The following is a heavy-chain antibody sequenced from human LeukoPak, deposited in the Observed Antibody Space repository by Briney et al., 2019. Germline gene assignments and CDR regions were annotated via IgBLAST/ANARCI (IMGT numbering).Heavy chain of an antibody. CDR2: ISAYNGNT. V-gene: IGHV1-18*01. D-gene: IGHD3-10*01. Sequence: ASVKVSCKASGYTFTSYGISWVRQAPGQGLEWMGWISAYNGNTNYAQKLQGRVTMTTDTSTSTAYTELRSLRSDDTAVYYCASAYLWFGELLGDAFDIWGQGTMVTVSS. CDR3: ASAYLWFGELLGDAFDI. CDR1: GYTFTSYG. J-gene: IGHJ3*02.